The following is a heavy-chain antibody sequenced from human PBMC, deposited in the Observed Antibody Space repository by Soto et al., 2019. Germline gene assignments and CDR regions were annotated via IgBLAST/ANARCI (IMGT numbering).Heavy chain of an antibody. CDR3: ATGDEGYDSSGFHFDY. Sequence: ASVKVSCKASGYTFTSYYMHWVRQAPGQGLEWMGIINPSGGSTSYAQKFQGRVTMTRDTSTSTVYMELSSLRSGDTAVYYCATGDEGYDSSGFHFDYWGQGTLVTVSS. CDR2: INPSGGST. V-gene: IGHV1-46*01. CDR1: GYTFTSYY. D-gene: IGHD3-22*01. J-gene: IGHJ4*02.